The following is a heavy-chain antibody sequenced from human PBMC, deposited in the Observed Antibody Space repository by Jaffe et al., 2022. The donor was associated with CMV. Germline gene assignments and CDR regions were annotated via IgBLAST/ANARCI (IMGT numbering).Heavy chain of an antibody. V-gene: IGHV4-59*08. CDR3: ARGITIFGVVSRGYYYMDV. Sequence: QVQLQESGPGLVKPSETLSLTCTVSGGSISSYYWSWIRQPPGKGLEWIGYIYYSGSTNYNPSLKSRVTISVDTSKNQFSLKLSSVTAADTAVYYCARGITIFGVVSRGYYYMDVWGKGTTVTVSS. CDR1: GGSISSYY. J-gene: IGHJ6*03. D-gene: IGHD3-3*01. CDR2: IYYSGST.